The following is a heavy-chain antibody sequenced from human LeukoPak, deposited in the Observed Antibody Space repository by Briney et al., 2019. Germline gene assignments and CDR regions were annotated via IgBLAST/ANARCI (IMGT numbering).Heavy chain of an antibody. J-gene: IGHJ4*02. CDR2: IRSNGDTT. D-gene: IGHD3-22*01. V-gene: IGHV3-23*01. Sequence: PGGSLRLSCAASGFTFSSIAMTWVRQAPGKGLEWVSTIRSNGDTTYNADSVKGRFTISRDNSKNTLYLQLNSLRVEDTAIYYCAKHLYYDSGAYHTLSSFDYWGQGTLVTVSS. CDR3: AKHLYYDSGAYHTLSSFDY. CDR1: GFTFSSIA.